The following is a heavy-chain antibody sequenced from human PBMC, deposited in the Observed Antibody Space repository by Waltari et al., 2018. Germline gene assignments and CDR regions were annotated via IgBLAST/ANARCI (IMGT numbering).Heavy chain of an antibody. CDR3: ARLPSYSSGWYRANYFDY. D-gene: IGHD6-19*01. Sequence: EVQLVQSGAGVKKPGESLKISCKGSGYSFTSYWNGLLGQMTGQGLEWMGIIYPGDSDTRYSPSFQGQVTISADKSISTAYLQWSSLKASDTAMYYCARLPSYSSGWYRANYFDYWGQGTLVTVSS. CDR2: IYPGDSDT. J-gene: IGHJ4*02. V-gene: IGHV5-51*01. CDR1: GYSFTSYW.